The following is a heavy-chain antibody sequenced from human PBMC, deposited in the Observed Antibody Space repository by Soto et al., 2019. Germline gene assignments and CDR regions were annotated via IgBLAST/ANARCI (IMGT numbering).Heavy chain of an antibody. D-gene: IGHD1-1*01. V-gene: IGHV1-2*02. CDR3: ARESAGKTLYGMDV. Sequence: QVQLVQSGAEVKKPGASVKVSCETSGYTFPVSYTHWLRQAPGQGLVWMGWINPNSGDTNYAHKFEGRVTMTRDSSAGTAYMELSGLRSDDTAVYFCARESAGKTLYGMDVWGQGTTVTVSS. CDR1: GYTFPVSY. CDR2: INPNSGDT. J-gene: IGHJ6*02.